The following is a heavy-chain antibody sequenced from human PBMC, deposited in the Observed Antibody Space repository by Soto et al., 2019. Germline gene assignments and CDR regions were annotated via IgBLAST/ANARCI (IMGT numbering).Heavy chain of an antibody. D-gene: IGHD3-3*01. CDR1: GGSISSSNW. V-gene: IGHV4-4*02. CDR3: ARGRYYFWSGYHDY. CDR2: IYHSGST. J-gene: IGHJ4*02. Sequence: SETLSFTCAVSGGSISSSNWWSWVRQPPGKGLEWIGEIYHSGSTNYNPSLKSRVTISVDKSKNQFSLKLSSVTAADTAVYYCARGRYYFWSGYHDYWGQGTLVTVSS.